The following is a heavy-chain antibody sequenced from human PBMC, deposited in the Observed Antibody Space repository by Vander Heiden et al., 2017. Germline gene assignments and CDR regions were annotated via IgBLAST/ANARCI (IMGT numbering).Heavy chain of an antibody. CDR3: AKDGTGEGYYFDY. J-gene: IGHJ4*02. CDR2: ISYDGSNK. V-gene: IGHV3-30*18. CDR1: GFTFSSYG. Sequence: QVQLVESGEGVVPPGRSLRLSCAASGFTFSSYGLHWVRQAPGHGLEWVAVISYDGSNKYYADSVKGRFTISRDNSKTTLYLQMNSRRAEDKAVYYCAKDGTGEGYYFDYWGQGTLVTVSS. D-gene: IGHD3-16*01.